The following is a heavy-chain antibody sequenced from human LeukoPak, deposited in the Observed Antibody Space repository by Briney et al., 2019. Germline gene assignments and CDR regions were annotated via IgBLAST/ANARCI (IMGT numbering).Heavy chain of an antibody. V-gene: IGHV1-46*01. Sequence: GASVKVSCKASGYTFTSYYMHWVRQAPGQGLEWMGIINPSSGSTSYAQKFQGRVTMTRDMSTSTAYMELRSLRSDDTAIYYCARAGSDTPSATEYLYFDLWGRGTLVTVSS. J-gene: IGHJ2*01. CDR2: INPSSGST. D-gene: IGHD2-15*01. CDR3: ARAGSDTPSATEYLYFDL. CDR1: GYTFTSYY.